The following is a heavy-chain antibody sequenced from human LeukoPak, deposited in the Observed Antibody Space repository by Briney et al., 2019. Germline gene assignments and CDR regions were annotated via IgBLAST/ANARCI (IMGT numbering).Heavy chain of an antibody. CDR2: IYTSGST. J-gene: IGHJ6*03. CDR3: ARSIGYCSSTSCSYYYYYMDV. D-gene: IGHD2-2*01. CDR1: GGSISSGSYY. V-gene: IGHV4-61*02. Sequence: SQTLSLTCTVSGGSISSGSYYWSWIRQPAGKGLGCIGRIYTSGSTNYNPSLKSRVTISVDTCKNQFSLKLSSVTAADTAVYYCARSIGYCSSTSCSYYYYYMDVWGKGTTVTVSS.